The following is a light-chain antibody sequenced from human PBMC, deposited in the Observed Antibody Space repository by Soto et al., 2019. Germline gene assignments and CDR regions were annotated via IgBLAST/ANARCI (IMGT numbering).Light chain of an antibody. CDR1: QSLLYSNGYNY. J-gene: IGKJ5*01. V-gene: IGKV2-28*01. Sequence: DIVMTQSPLSLSVTPGEPASISCRSSQSLLYSNGYNYLDWYLQKPGQSPQLLIYLGSNRASGVPDRFSGSGSGTEYTLKISRVEAEDVGVYYCMQAKQTPVTFGQGTRLEIK. CDR3: MQAKQTPVT. CDR2: LGS.